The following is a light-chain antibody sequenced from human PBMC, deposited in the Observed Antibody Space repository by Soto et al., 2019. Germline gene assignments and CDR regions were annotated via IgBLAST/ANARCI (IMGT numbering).Light chain of an antibody. CDR3: AAWDDGLNCPV. CDR2: SNS. Sequence: QSVLSQPPSASGTPGQRVTISCSGSSSNIGSNTVNWYQHLPRTAPKLLIYSNSQRPSGVPDRFSGSKSGTSASLAISGRQSEDEADYYCAAWDDGLNCPVFGGGTKLTVL. J-gene: IGLJ2*01. V-gene: IGLV1-44*01. CDR1: SSNIGSNT.